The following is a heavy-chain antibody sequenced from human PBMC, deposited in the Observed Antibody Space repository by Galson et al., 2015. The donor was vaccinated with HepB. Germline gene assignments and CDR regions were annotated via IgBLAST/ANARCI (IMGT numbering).Heavy chain of an antibody. V-gene: IGHV3-48*03. CDR3: ARDGYNQDDAFDI. CDR2: ISSSGSTI. J-gene: IGHJ3*02. Sequence: SLRLSCAASGFTFSSYEMNWVRQAPGKGLEWVPYISSSGSTIYYADSVKGRFTISRDNAKNSLYLQMNSLRAENTAVYYCARDGYNQDDAFDIWGQGTMVTVSS. D-gene: IGHD5-24*01. CDR1: GFTFSSYE.